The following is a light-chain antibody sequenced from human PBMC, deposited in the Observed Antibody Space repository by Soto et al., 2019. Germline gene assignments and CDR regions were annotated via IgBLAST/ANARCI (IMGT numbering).Light chain of an antibody. J-gene: IGKJ3*01. V-gene: IGKV1-6*01. CDR1: QGISNS. CDR3: QQNYFYTST. Sequence: AIQMTQSPSSLSASVGDRVTITCRASQGISNSLAWFQQKPGKAPKLLIYAASNLQSGVPSRFSGSGSGTEFTLTISSLQPEDFVTYYCQQNYFYTSTLGPGTKVDIK. CDR2: AAS.